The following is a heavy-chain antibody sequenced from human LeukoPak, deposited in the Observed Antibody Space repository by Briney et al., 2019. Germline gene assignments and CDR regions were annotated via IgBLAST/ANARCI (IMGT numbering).Heavy chain of an antibody. Sequence: ASVKVSCKASGYTFTSYYMHWVRQAPGQGLEWMGWINPNSGGTNYAQKFQGRVTMTRDTSISTAYMELSRLRSDDTAVYYCARTSRRGYGGGADYWGQGTLVTVSS. V-gene: IGHV1-2*02. CDR3: ARTSRRGYGGGADY. CDR1: GYTFTSYY. J-gene: IGHJ4*02. D-gene: IGHD5-18*01. CDR2: INPNSGGT.